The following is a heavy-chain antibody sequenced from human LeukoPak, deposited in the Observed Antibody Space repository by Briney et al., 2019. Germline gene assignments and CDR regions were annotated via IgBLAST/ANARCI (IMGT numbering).Heavy chain of an antibody. CDR2: ITGSGGNT. D-gene: IGHD3-9*01. CDR1: GFTFSNYA. J-gene: IGHJ4*02. V-gene: IGHV3-23*01. Sequence: PGASLRLSCAASGFTFSNYAMSWVRQAPGKGLEWVSAITGSGGNTYYADSVKGRFTISRDNSKNTVFLQMNSLRAEDTAVYYCAKWGDYDVLTGYYVSDYWGQGTLVPASS. CDR3: AKWGDYDVLTGYYVSDY.